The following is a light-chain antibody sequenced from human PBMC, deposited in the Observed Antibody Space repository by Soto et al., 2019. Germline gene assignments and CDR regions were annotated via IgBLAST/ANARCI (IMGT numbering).Light chain of an antibody. CDR3: QQYGSLLWT. V-gene: IGKV1-33*01. CDR1: QDINNY. CDR2: DAS. J-gene: IGKJ1*01. Sequence: DIQMTQSPSSLSASLGDRVTITCQTSQDINNYFNWYQQKPGKAPTLLIYDASNLETGVPSRFSGGGSGTDFTFTSSRLQPEDIATYYCQQYGSLLWTFGQGTKVEIK.